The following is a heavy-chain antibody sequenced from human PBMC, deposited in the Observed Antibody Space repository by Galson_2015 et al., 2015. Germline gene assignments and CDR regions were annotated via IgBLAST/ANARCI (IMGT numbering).Heavy chain of an antibody. J-gene: IGHJ6*02. Sequence: SLRLSCAASGFTFSSYSMNWVRQAPGKGLEWVSYISSSSSTIYYADSVKGRFTISRDNAKNSLYLQMNSLRDEDTAVYYCARAIRQSASYYGMDVWGQGTTVTVSS. CDR3: ARAIRQSASYYGMDV. D-gene: IGHD5-24*01. CDR1: GFTFSSYS. CDR2: ISSSSSTI. V-gene: IGHV3-48*02.